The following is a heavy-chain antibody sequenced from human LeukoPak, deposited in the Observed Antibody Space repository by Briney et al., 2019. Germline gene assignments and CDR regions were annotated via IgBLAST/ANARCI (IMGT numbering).Heavy chain of an antibody. CDR1: GGSISSYY. CDR3: ARGTLAAGNAFDI. D-gene: IGHD6-13*01. CDR2: IYYSGST. V-gene: IGHV4-59*01. J-gene: IGHJ3*02. Sequence: SETLSLTCTVSGGSISSYYWSWIRQPPGKGLEWIGYIYYSGSTNYNPSLKSRVTISVDTSKNQFSLKLSSVTAADMAVYYCARGTLAAGNAFDIWGQGTMVTVSS.